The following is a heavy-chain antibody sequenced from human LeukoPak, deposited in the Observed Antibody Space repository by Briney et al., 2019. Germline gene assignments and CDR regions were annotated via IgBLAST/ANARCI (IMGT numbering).Heavy chain of an antibody. CDR1: GGTFSSYA. V-gene: IGHV1-69*01. D-gene: IGHD5-24*01. CDR3: ARGKEMATIIDAFDI. CDR2: IIPIFGTA. Sequence: ASVNVSCKASGGTFSSYAISWVRQAPGQGLEWMGGIIPIFGTANYAQKFQGRVTITADESTSTAYMELSSLRSEDTAVYYCARGKEMATIIDAFDIWGQGTMVTVSS. J-gene: IGHJ3*02.